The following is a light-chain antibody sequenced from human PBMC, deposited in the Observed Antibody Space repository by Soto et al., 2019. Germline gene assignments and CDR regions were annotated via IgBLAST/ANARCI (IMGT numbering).Light chain of an antibody. V-gene: IGKV3D-15*01. CDR1: QTVRDN. Sequence: EVVMTQSQSTLYVSPGYRATLSCRASQTVRDNLGWYQQKPGQPPRVISYGATTRATGIPARFSGSGSGTEFTLTISSLEPEDFAVYYCQERSAWPLTFGQGTRLEI. J-gene: IGKJ5*01. CDR2: GAT. CDR3: QERSAWPLT.